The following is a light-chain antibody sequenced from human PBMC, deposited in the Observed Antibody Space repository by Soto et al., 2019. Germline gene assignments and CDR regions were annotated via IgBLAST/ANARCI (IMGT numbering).Light chain of an antibody. J-gene: IGKJ1*01. V-gene: IGKV1-5*03. Sequence: DIQITQSPSTLSASLGDRVTITCRASQSISSWLAWYQQKPGKAPKLLIYKASTLKSGVPSRFSGSGSGTEFTLTISSLQPDDFATYYCQHYNSYSEAFGQGTKVDI. CDR3: QHYNSYSEA. CDR2: KAS. CDR1: QSISSW.